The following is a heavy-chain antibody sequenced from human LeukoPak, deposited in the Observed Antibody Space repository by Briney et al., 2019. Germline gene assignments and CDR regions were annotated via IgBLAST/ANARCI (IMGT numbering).Heavy chain of an antibody. J-gene: IGHJ4*02. CDR1: GFTFSSYW. CDR3: ARDRGNDYNSYFFDY. Sequence: GRSLRLSCAASGFTFSSYWMSWVRQAPGEGREWVANIKQDGREKYYVDSVKGRFTISRDNAKNSLYLQMNSLRAEDTAVYYCARDRGNDYNSYFFDYWGQGILVTVSS. CDR2: IKQDGREK. D-gene: IGHD5-24*01. V-gene: IGHV3-7*01.